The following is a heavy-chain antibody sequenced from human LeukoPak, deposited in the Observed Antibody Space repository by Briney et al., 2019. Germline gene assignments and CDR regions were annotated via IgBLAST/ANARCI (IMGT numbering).Heavy chain of an antibody. CDR2: IYANGAT. Sequence: SETLSLTCTVAGGSMKDYYWYWIRQPAGKGLECIGRIYANGATNYNASLKSRITMSVDTSKTQFSLTLNSVTAAASAVYYCARLYCRGGNCYSYFDSWGRGTLVTVSS. J-gene: IGHJ4*02. D-gene: IGHD2-15*01. CDR1: GGSMKDYY. V-gene: IGHV4-4*07. CDR3: ARLYCRGGNCYSYFDS.